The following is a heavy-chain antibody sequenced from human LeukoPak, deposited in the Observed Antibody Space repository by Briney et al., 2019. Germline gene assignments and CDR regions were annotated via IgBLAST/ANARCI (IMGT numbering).Heavy chain of an antibody. CDR2: IKQDGSTK. CDR3: ARDTDGSLDY. Sequence: GSLRLSCAASGFTFTNSWMAWVRQAPGKGLEWVANIKQDGSTKHYADSLKGRFTISRDNPKNSLYLQMNSLRSDDTAVYYCARDTDGSLDYWGQGILVTVAS. J-gene: IGHJ4*02. CDR1: GFTFTNSW. V-gene: IGHV3-7*01. D-gene: IGHD1-26*01.